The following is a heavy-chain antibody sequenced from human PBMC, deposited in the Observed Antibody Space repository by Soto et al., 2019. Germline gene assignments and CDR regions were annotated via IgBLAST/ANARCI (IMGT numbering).Heavy chain of an antibody. D-gene: IGHD5-18*01. Sequence: QVQLQESGPGLVKPSQTLSLTCTVSGGSISSGDYYWSWIRQPPGKGLEWIGYIYYSGSTYYNPSLKSRVTISVDTSKTQFSLKLSSVTAADTAVYYCARANGYSYGWFDPWGQGTLVTVSS. V-gene: IGHV4-30-4*01. J-gene: IGHJ5*02. CDR3: ARANGYSYGWFDP. CDR2: IYYSGST. CDR1: GGSISSGDYY.